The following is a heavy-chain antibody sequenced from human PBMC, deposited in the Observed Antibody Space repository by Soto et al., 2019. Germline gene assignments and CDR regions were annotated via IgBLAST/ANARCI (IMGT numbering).Heavy chain of an antibody. J-gene: IGHJ4*02. CDR3: AKSAPMDAGDKYYYDF. CDR1: GGTFSTFG. V-gene: IGHV1-69*13. CDR2: IIPFFGTA. Sequence: SVKVSCKASGGTFSTFGISWVRQAPGQGLEWMGGIIPFFGTARYSQKFEDRITITADESTNTVYMDPRSLTSEDTAIYYCAKSAPMDAGDKYYYDFWGQGALVTVSS. D-gene: IGHD4-17*01.